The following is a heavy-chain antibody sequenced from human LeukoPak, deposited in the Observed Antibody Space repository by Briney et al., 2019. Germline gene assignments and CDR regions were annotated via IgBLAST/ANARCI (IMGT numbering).Heavy chain of an antibody. J-gene: IGHJ5*02. D-gene: IGHD2-15*01. Sequence: ASVKVSCKVSGITLNDLSIQWVRQAPGKGLEWMGGFDPEDGETIYAPKFQARVTMTQDTYEDTAYMELRSLRSDDTAVYYCARARGYCSGGSCDWFDPWGQGTLVTVSS. CDR2: FDPEDGET. V-gene: IGHV1-24*01. CDR3: ARARGYCSGGSCDWFDP. CDR1: GITLNDLS.